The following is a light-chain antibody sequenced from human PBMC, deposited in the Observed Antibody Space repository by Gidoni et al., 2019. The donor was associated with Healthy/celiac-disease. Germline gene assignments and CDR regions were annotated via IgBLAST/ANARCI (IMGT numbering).Light chain of an antibody. CDR1: QSLLHSNGYNY. V-gene: IGKV2-28*01. J-gene: IGKJ5*01. CDR3: MQALQTPRT. CDR2: LGS. Sequence: DLVLTQSPLSLPVTPGEPASISCRSSQSLLHSNGYNYLDWYLQKPGQSPQLLIYLGSNRASGVPDRFSGSGPGTDFTLKISRVEAEDVGVYYCMQALQTPRTFGQGTRLEIK.